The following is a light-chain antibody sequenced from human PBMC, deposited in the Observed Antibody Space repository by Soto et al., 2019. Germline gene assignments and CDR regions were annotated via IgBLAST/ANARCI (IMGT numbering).Light chain of an antibody. CDR3: QQYNNWLWT. CDR2: GAS. V-gene: IGKV3-15*01. Sequence: EIVMTQSPATLSVSPGERATLSCRASQSVSSNLAWYQQKPGQAPRLLIYGASTRATGIPARFSGSGSGIEFTLTISSLQSEDFAVYYCQQYNNWLWTFGQGTQVDIK. CDR1: QSVSSN. J-gene: IGKJ1*01.